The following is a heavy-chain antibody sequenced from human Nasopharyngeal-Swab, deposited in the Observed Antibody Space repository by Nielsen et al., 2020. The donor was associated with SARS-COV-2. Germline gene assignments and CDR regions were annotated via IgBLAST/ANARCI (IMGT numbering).Heavy chain of an antibody. CDR1: GGSFSGYY. D-gene: IGHD6-13*01. Sequence: SATLSLTCAIFGGSFSGYYWSWIRQPPGKGLEWIGEINHSGSTNYNPSLKSRVTISVDTSKNQFSLKLGSVTAADTAVYYCARCIAAAGPAPDYWGQGTLVTVSS. CDR3: ARCIAAAGPAPDY. J-gene: IGHJ4*02. CDR2: INHSGST. V-gene: IGHV4-34*01.